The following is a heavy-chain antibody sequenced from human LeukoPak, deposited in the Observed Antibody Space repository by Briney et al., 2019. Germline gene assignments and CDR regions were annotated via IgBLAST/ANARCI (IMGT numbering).Heavy chain of an antibody. Sequence: GGSPRLSCAASGFTFSSYWMHWVRQAPGKGLVWVSCLNSDGSSTRYADSVRGRFTISRDNAKNTLYLQMNSLRAEDTAAYYCATGNYHAFDIWGQGTMVTVSS. D-gene: IGHD1-7*01. V-gene: IGHV3-74*01. CDR1: GFTFSSYW. J-gene: IGHJ3*02. CDR2: LNSDGSST. CDR3: ATGNYHAFDI.